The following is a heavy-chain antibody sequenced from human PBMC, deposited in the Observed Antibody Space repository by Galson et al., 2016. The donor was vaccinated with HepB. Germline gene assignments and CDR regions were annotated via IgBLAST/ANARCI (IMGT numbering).Heavy chain of an antibody. CDR3: ARETTSRKRRNGMDV. V-gene: IGHV3-30*04. D-gene: IGHD1-1*01. Sequence: SLRLSCADSGFIFRSYAMNWVRQAPGKGLEWVAVISYDGSNKYYADSVKGRFTISRDNSKNTLYLQMNSLRAEDTAVYYCARETTSRKRRNGMDVWGQGTTVTVSS. CDR2: ISYDGSNK. J-gene: IGHJ6*02. CDR1: GFIFRSYA.